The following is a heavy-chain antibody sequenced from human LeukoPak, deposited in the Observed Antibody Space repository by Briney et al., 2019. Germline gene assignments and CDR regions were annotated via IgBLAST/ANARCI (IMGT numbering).Heavy chain of an antibody. J-gene: IGHJ5*02. CDR1: GDSLRTYY. D-gene: IGHD3-10*01. V-gene: IGHV4-59*01. CDR2: IDYTGST. CDR3: ARVDYYGSGGTSDP. Sequence: PSETLSLTCTVSGDSLRTYYWSWIRQSPGKGLEWIGYIDYTGSTNYNPSLKSRVTMSVDTSKNQFSLKLSSVTAADTAVYYCARVDYYGSGGTSDPWGQGTLVTVSS.